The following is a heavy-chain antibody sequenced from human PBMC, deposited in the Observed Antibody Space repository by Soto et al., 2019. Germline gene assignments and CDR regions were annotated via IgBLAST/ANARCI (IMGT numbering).Heavy chain of an antibody. Sequence: GGSLRLSCVASGFTFITYSMNWVRQAPGKGLEWVASIPSGTYNIYYADSVKGRFAISRDYAKNSLYLHMNNLRAEDTAVYYCTNSRASGYEFDYWGQGILVTVSS. D-gene: IGHD6-25*01. CDR3: TNSRASGYEFDY. CDR2: IPSGTYNI. CDR1: GFTFITYS. J-gene: IGHJ4*02. V-gene: IGHV3-21*01.